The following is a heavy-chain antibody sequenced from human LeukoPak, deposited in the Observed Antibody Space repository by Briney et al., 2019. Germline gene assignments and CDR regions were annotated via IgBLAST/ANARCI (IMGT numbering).Heavy chain of an antibody. CDR1: GGSISSYY. D-gene: IGHD3-22*01. CDR3: AREIGPNYYDISGYYFDY. V-gene: IGHV4-59*01. J-gene: IGHJ4*02. CDR2: IYYSGST. Sequence: SETLSLTCTVSGGSISSYYLSWIRQPPGKGLEWIGYIYYSGSTNYNPSLKSRVTISVDTYNNQFSLKLSSVTAADTAVYYCAREIGPNYYDISGYYFDYWGQGTLVSVSS.